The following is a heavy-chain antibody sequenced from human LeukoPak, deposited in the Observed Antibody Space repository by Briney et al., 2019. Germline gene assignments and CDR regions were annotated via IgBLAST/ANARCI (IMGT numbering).Heavy chain of an antibody. Sequence: SETLSLTCTVSGGSISSFYWSWIRQPPGKGLEWIGNIDYSGRTKYNPSLMSRATLLKDAPKNQFSLKLSSVTAADTAVYYCASRPRRHYYDSSDYSGRHPFDNWGRGTLVTVSS. V-gene: IGHV4-59*08. D-gene: IGHD3-22*01. CDR1: GGSISSFY. CDR2: IDYSGRT. J-gene: IGHJ4*02. CDR3: ASRPRRHYYDSSDYSGRHPFDN.